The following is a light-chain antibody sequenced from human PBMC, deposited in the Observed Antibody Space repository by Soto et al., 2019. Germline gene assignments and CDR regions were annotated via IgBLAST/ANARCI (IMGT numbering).Light chain of an antibody. J-gene: IGKJ2*01. CDR1: QSINFY. Sequence: DIQMTQKQSSLSASVGDRVTITCRASQSINFYLNWYQQRPGKAPKVLIYAASNLQSGVPSRFSGSGSGTDFTLTINSLQPEDFATYICQQSYITPYTFGQG. CDR3: QQSYITPYT. V-gene: IGKV1-39*01. CDR2: AAS.